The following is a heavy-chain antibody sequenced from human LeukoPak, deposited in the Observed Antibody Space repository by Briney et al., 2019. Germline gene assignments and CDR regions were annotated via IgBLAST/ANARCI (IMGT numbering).Heavy chain of an antibody. V-gene: IGHV4-59*01. CDR1: GGSISSFY. CDR3: ARVVRNREYYYDSSGYYYVFDY. CDR2: IYYSGST. D-gene: IGHD3-22*01. J-gene: IGHJ4*02. Sequence: SETLSLTCTVSGGSISSFYWSWIRQPPGKGLEWIGYIYYSGSTNSNPSLKSPVPISVDTSKNQFSLKLSSVTAADTAVYYCARVVRNREYYYDSSGYYYVFDYWGQGTLVTVSS.